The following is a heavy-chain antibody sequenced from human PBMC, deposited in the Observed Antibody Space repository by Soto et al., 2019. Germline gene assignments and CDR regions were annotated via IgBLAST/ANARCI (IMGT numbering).Heavy chain of an antibody. CDR3: AKEGQLVYFDY. CDR2: ISGSGGST. Sequence: EVQLLESGGGLEQPGGSLRLSCAASASGFTFSSYAMSWVRQAPGKGLEWVSAISGSGGSTYYADSVKGRFTISRXNSKNTLYLQMNSLRAEDTAVYYCAKEGQLVYFDYCGQGTLVTVSS. J-gene: IGHJ4*02. D-gene: IGHD6-13*01. V-gene: IGHV3-23*01. CDR1: GFTFSSYA.